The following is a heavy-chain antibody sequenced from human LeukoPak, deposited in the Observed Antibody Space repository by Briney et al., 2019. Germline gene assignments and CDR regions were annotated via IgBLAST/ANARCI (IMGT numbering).Heavy chain of an antibody. CDR2: ISTSGSDT. J-gene: IGHJ3*02. V-gene: IGHV3-11*03. Sequence: GGSLRLSCAASGFTFSDYYMTWIRQAPGKGLEWLTRISTSGSDTRYADSVKGRFTISRDDAKNSLYLQMNSLGAEDTAVYYCSSLVRQFTGAFDIWGQGTMDTVSS. CDR1: GFTFSDYY. CDR3: SSLVRQFTGAFDI. D-gene: IGHD3-10*01.